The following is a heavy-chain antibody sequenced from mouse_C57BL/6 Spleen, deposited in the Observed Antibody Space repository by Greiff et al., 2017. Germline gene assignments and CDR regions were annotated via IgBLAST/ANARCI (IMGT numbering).Heavy chain of an antibody. J-gene: IGHJ2*01. CDR1: GYTFTSYW. Sequence: QVQLQQPGAELVKPGASVKLSCKASGYTFTSYWMHWVKQRPGQGLEWIGRIHPNSGSTNYNEKFKSKATLTVDKSSSTAYMQLSSLTSEDAAVYYCARSGHYYGNPFDYWGQGTTRTVSS. V-gene: IGHV1-64*01. CDR2: IHPNSGST. CDR3: ARSGHYYGNPFDY. D-gene: IGHD2-1*01.